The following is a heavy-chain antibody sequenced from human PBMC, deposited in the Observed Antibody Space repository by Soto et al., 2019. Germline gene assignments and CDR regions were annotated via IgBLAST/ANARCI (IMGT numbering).Heavy chain of an antibody. D-gene: IGHD4-17*01. CDR3: VSQRTTVPTQAYFDY. Sequence: SETLSLTCTVSGGSVTNSSYYWGRIRQSPGEGLEWIGSVYYRGRSYSKSSVKSRVTISVDTSKNRFPLSLNSVTASDTAVYFCVSQRTTVPTQAYFDYWGPGALVTSPQ. J-gene: IGHJ4*02. V-gene: IGHV4-39*01. CDR2: VYYRGRS. CDR1: GGSVTNSSYY.